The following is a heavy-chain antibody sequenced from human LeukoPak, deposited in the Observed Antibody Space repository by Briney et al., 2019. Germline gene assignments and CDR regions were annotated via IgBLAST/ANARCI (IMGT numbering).Heavy chain of an antibody. Sequence: PGGSLRLSCAASGFTFDDYAMHWVRQAPGKGLEWVSGISWNSGSIGYADSVKGRFTISRDNAKNSLYLQMNSLRAEDTAVYYCARDGIPVDTAMAGYYFDYWGQGTLVTVSS. CDR3: ARDGIPVDTAMAGYYFDY. J-gene: IGHJ4*02. CDR1: GFTFDDYA. V-gene: IGHV3-9*01. D-gene: IGHD5-18*01. CDR2: ISWNSGSI.